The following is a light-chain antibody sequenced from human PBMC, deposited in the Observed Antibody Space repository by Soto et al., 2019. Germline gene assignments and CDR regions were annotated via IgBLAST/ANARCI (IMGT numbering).Light chain of an antibody. V-gene: IGKV1-39*01. Sequence: DIQMTQSLSSLSASVGDTVTITCRASQSISNSLSWYQQKPGKAPKFLIYVASTLQRGVPSRFGGSGSGTDFTLTISSLQPEDVATYYCQQTFSPPYTFGHGTKLEIK. CDR2: VAS. CDR1: QSISNS. CDR3: QQTFSPPYT. J-gene: IGKJ2*01.